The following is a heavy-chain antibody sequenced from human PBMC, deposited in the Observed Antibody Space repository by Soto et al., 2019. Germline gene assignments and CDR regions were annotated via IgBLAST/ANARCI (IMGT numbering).Heavy chain of an antibody. Sequence: GSLRLSCAASGFTFSSYAMHWVRQAPGKGLEWVAVISYDGSNKYYADSVKGRFTISRDNSKNTLYLQMNSLRAEDTAVYYCARESSDYYDSSGYYDYWGQGTLVTVSS. D-gene: IGHD3-22*01. CDR3: ARESSDYYDSSGYYDY. J-gene: IGHJ4*02. CDR1: GFTFSSYA. V-gene: IGHV3-30-3*01. CDR2: ISYDGSNK.